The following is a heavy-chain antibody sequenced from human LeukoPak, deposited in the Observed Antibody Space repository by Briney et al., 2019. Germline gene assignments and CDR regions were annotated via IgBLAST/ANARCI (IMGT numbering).Heavy chain of an antibody. CDR3: ATRPAAFDI. CDR2: IYHSGRT. CDR1: VGSISSTNC. V-gene: IGHV4-4*02. D-gene: IGHD1-14*01. J-gene: IGHJ3*02. Sequence: SETLSVTCALSVGSISSTNCWSWVRQPPGKGREWSGEIYHSGRTHYNPSLRSRVTMSLDKSKNQFSLELTSVTAADTAVYYCATRPAAFDIWGRGTMVAVSS.